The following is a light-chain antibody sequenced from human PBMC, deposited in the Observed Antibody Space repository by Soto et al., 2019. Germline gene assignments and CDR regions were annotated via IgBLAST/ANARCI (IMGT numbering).Light chain of an antibody. CDR2: DAV. CDR3: QHYNNWPPLLT. V-gene: IGKV3D-15*01. Sequence: EIVMTQSPATLSVSPGERATLSCWASQSISSNLAWYQQKPGQAPRLLIYDAVNRVTGIPARFSGSGSGTEFTLTISSLQSEDFAVYYCQHYNNWPPLLTFGGGTKVDIK. CDR1: QSISSN. J-gene: IGKJ4*01.